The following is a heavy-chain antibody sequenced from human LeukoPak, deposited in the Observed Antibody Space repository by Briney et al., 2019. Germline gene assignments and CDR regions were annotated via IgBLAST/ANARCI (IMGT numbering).Heavy chain of an antibody. CDR3: ARNILLAFDI. V-gene: IGHV3-53*01. CDR2: IYNDGST. Sequence: GGSLRLSCAASGLTVSSSYMSWVRQAPGKGLEWVSIIYNDGSTYYADSMKGRFTISRDNSKNTLYLQVNSLRAEDTAMYYCARNILLAFDIWGQGTMVTVSS. CDR1: GLTVSSSY. J-gene: IGHJ3*02.